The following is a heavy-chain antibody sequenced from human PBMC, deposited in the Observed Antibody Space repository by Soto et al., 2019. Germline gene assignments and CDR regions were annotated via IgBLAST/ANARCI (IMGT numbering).Heavy chain of an antibody. V-gene: IGHV1-69*01. J-gene: IGHJ6*02. D-gene: IGHD2-2*01. CDR2: IIPVFGTA. CDR1: GGTFSSFL. Sequence: QVQLVQSGGEVKTPGSSVKVSCKASGGTFSSFLMGWVRQAPGQGPEWMGGIIPVFGTATYAQKFQGRVTITADDSTRTVYMELSGLKSEDTAVYYCSLDCTSMSCYGYLGVDVWGQGTTVTVSS. CDR3: SLDCTSMSCYGYLGVDV.